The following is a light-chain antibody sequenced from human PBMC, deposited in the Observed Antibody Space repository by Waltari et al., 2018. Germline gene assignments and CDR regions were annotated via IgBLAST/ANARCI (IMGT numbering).Light chain of an antibody. CDR3: ETGGHGTWV. J-gene: IGLJ3*02. Sequence: QLVLTQSPSASASLGASVKLTCTLSSGHTPNVIACHQQQPGKGPRFLMKVSSDGSHRKGDDIPDRFSGSGSGPERYLTISSLQSEDEADYYCETGGHGTWVFGGGTKLTVL. V-gene: IGLV4-69*01. CDR2: VSSDGSH. CDR1: SGHTPNV.